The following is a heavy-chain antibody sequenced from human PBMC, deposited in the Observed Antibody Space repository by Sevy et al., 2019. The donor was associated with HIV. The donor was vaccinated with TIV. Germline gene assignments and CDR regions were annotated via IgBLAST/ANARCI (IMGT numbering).Heavy chain of an antibody. CDR1: GFTFSSYG. CDR2: ISYDGSNK. Sequence: GGSLRLSCAASGFTFSSYGMHWVRQAPGKGLEWVAVISYDGSNKYYADSVKGRFTISRDNSKNTLYLQMNSLRAEDTAVHYCAKGPRGCSGGSCAANLDYWGQGTLVTVSS. CDR3: AKGPRGCSGGSCAANLDY. D-gene: IGHD2-15*01. J-gene: IGHJ4*02. V-gene: IGHV3-30*18.